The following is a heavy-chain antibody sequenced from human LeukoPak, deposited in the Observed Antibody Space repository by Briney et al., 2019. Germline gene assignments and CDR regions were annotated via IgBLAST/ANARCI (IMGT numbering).Heavy chain of an antibody. CDR2: MNHNSGNT. CDR1: GYAFTSYD. CDR3: ARQAIIIGYCSSTSCSEDRGIDV. D-gene: IGHD2-2*01. J-gene: IGHJ6*02. Sequence: GASVKVSCKASGYAFTSYDINWVRQATGQGLEWMGWMNHNSGNTGYAQKFQGRVTMTRDTSISTAYMELSRLRSDDTAVYYCARQAIIIGYCSSTSCSEDRGIDVWGQGTTVTVSS. V-gene: IGHV1-8*01.